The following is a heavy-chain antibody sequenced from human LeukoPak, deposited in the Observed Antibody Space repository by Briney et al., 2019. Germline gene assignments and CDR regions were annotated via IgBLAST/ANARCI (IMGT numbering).Heavy chain of an antibody. D-gene: IGHD6-19*01. J-gene: IGHJ4*02. Sequence: GGSLRLSCAASGFTFSSYAMHWVRQAPGKGLERVAVISYDGSNKYYADSVKGRFTISRDNSKNTLYLQMNSLRAEDTAVYYCARDRDSSGRFDYWGQGTLVTVSS. CDR3: ARDRDSSGRFDY. CDR2: ISYDGSNK. CDR1: GFTFSSYA. V-gene: IGHV3-30-3*01.